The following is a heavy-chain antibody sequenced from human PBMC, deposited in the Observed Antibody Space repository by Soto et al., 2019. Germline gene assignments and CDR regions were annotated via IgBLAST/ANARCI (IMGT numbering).Heavy chain of an antibody. CDR1: GFTFSSYG. Sequence: GGSLRLSCAASGFTFSSYGMHWVRQAPGKGLEWVAVISYDGSNKYYADSVKGRFTISRDNSKNTLYLQMNSLRAEDTAVYYCAKDRVATNYYYYGMDVWGQGTTVTVSS. J-gene: IGHJ6*02. D-gene: IGHD5-12*01. V-gene: IGHV3-30*18. CDR2: ISYDGSNK. CDR3: AKDRVATNYYYYGMDV.